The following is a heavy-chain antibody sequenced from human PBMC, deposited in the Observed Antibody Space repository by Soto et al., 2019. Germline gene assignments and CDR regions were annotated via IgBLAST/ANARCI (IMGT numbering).Heavy chain of an antibody. CDR1: GGSVSSSEFY. V-gene: IGHV4-31*03. CDR3: ARHPRGAAQSYYYGMDV. D-gene: IGHD3-10*01. J-gene: IGHJ6*02. CDR2: INYSGSS. Sequence: SETLSLTCTVSGGSVSSSEFYWSWIRQYPGKGLEWIGYINYSGSSYYSPSLKSRVTISVDTSKNQFSLRLNSVTAADTALYYCARHPRGAAQSYYYGMDVWGQGTTVTVSS.